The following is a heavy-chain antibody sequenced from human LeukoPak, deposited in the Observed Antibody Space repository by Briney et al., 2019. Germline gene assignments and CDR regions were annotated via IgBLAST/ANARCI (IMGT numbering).Heavy chain of an antibody. Sequence: PGGSLRLSCAASGFTVSSNYMTWVRQAPGKGLEWVSVIHIGGTTYYADSVKGRFTISRDNSKNTLYLQMNSLRAEDTAVYYCARCPSTENFDYWGQGTLVTVSS. CDR3: ARCPSTENFDY. V-gene: IGHV3-53*01. D-gene: IGHD2-2*01. CDR2: IHIGGTT. CDR1: GFTVSSNY. J-gene: IGHJ4*02.